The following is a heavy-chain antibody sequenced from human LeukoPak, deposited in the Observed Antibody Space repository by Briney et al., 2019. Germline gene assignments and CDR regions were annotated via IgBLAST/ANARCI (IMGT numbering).Heavy chain of an antibody. CDR3: AKGSIVVVPFCDY. D-gene: IGHD2-2*01. V-gene: IGHV4-34*01. J-gene: IGHJ4*02. CDR1: GGSFSGYY. Sequence: PSETLSLTCAVYGGSFSGYYWSWIRQPPGKGLEWIGEINHSGSTNYNPSLKSRVTISVDTSKNQFSLKLSSVTAADTAVYYCAKGSIVVVPFCDYWGQGTLVTVSS. CDR2: INHSGST.